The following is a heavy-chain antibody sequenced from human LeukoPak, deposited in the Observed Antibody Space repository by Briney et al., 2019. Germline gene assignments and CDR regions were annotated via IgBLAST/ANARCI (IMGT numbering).Heavy chain of an antibody. D-gene: IGHD3-9*01. J-gene: IGHJ4*02. CDR1: GFTFSSYD. Sequence: PGGSLRLSCEASGFTFSSYDMHWVRQATRKGLEWVSGIGTAGDTYYPGSVKGRFTISRENAKNSLYLQMNSLRAEDTAVYYCARDLTGSFDYWGQGTLVTVSS. CDR2: IGTAGDT. CDR3: ARDLTGSFDY. V-gene: IGHV3-13*01.